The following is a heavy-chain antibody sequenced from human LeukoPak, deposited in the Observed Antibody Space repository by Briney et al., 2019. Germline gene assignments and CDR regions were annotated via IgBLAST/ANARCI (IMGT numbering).Heavy chain of an antibody. CDR2: MNPNSGNT. J-gene: IGHJ4*02. V-gene: IGHV1-8*03. CDR1: GYTFTSYD. Sequence: ALVKVSCKASGYTFTSYDINWVRQATGQGLEWMGWMNPNSGNTGYAQKFQGRVTITRNTSISTAYMELSSLRSEDTAVYYCSTDIYCSSTSCYDYWGQGTLVTVSS. D-gene: IGHD2-2*01. CDR3: STDIYCSSTSCYDY.